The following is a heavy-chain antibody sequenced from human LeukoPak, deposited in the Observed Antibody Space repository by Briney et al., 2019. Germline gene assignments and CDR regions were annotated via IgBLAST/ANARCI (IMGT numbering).Heavy chain of an antibody. Sequence: SQTLSLTCTVSGGSISSGGYYWSWIRQPPGKGLEWIGYIYHSGSTSYNPSLKSRVTISVDTSKNQFSLKLSSVTAADTAVYYCASTSPYYYGSGSYSDWGQGTLVTVSS. V-gene: IGHV4-30-2*01. CDR2: IYHSGST. J-gene: IGHJ4*02. CDR1: GGSISSGGYY. D-gene: IGHD3-10*01. CDR3: ASTSPYYYGSGSYSD.